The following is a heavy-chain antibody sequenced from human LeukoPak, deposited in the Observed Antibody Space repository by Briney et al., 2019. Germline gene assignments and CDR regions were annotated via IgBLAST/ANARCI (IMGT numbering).Heavy chain of an antibody. CDR2: ISGSGGST. J-gene: IGHJ4*02. D-gene: IGHD6-6*01. CDR3: ATPVEYSSSSAAWDY. Sequence: GGSLRLSCAASGFTFSSYAMSWVRQAPGKGLEWVSAISGSGGSTYYADSVKGRFTISRDNSKNTLYLQMNSLRAEDAAVYYCATPVEYSSSSAAWDYWGQGTLVTVSS. V-gene: IGHV3-23*01. CDR1: GFTFSSYA.